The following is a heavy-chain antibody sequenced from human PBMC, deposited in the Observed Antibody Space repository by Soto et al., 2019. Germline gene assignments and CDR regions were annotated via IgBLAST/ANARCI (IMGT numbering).Heavy chain of an antibody. CDR1: GYTFTSYA. V-gene: IGHV1-3*01. D-gene: IGHD5-18*01. Sequence: ASVKVSCKASGYTFTSYAMHWVRQAPGQRLEWMGWINAGNGNTKYSQKFQGRVTITRDTSASTAYMELSSLRSEDTAVYYCASFSYGFPTDYYNYYYLDVWGNGTTVTVSS. J-gene: IGHJ6*03. CDR2: INAGNGNT. CDR3: ASFSYGFPTDYYNYYYLDV.